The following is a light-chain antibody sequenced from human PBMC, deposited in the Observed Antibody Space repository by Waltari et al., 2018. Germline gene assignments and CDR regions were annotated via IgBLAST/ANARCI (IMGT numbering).Light chain of an antibody. V-gene: IGLV3-19*01. CDR3: NSRDSSGNHHVV. J-gene: IGLJ2*01. CDR2: GKN. Sequence: SSELTQDPAVSVALGQTVRITCQGDSLRSYYASWYKQKPGQAPVLVIYGKNNRPSGIPDRFSGSSSGNTASLTITGAQAEDEADYYCNSRDSSGNHHVVFGGGTKLTVL. CDR1: SLRSYY.